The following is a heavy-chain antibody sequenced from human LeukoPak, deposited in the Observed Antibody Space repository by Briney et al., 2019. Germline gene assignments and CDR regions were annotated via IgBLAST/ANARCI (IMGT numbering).Heavy chain of an antibody. CDR3: ASTLVIFLPPTRYYYYGMDV. CDR2: IYTSGST. D-gene: IGHD3-10*01. J-gene: IGHJ6*02. V-gene: IGHV4-61*02. Sequence: PSETLSLTCTVSGGSISSGSYYWSWIRQPAGKGLEWIGRIYTSGSTNYNPSLKSRVIISVDTSKNQFSLKLSSVTAADTAVYYCASTLVIFLPPTRYYYYGMDVWGQGTTVTVSS. CDR1: GGSISSGSYY.